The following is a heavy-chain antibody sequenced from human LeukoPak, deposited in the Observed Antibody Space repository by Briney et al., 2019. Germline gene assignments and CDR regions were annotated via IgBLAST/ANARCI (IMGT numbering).Heavy chain of an antibody. CDR1: GGTFSSYA. Sequence: SVKVSCKASGGTFSSYAISWVRQAPGQGLEWMGGIIPIFGTANYAQKFQGRVMITADESTSTAYMELSSLRSEDTAVYYCARGSCGGDCSFDYWGQGTLVTVSS. CDR2: IIPIFGTA. V-gene: IGHV1-69*13. CDR3: ARGSCGGDCSFDY. J-gene: IGHJ4*02. D-gene: IGHD2-21*02.